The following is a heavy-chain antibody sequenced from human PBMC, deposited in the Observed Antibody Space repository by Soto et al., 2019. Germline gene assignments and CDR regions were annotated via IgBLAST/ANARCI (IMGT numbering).Heavy chain of an antibody. D-gene: IGHD6-6*01. CDR1: GYSISTYY. J-gene: IGHJ4*02. Sequence: QVQLVQSGAEVKKPGASLEVSCKASGYSISTYYMHWVRQAPGQGLEWMGWINPNSGGTNYAQKFRGRVTMSKDTSISTFYMELSGLRFDDTAVYYCAREDRCQLFAPFDSWGQGTLVTVSS. V-gene: IGHV1-2*02. CDR2: INPNSGGT. CDR3: AREDRCQLFAPFDS.